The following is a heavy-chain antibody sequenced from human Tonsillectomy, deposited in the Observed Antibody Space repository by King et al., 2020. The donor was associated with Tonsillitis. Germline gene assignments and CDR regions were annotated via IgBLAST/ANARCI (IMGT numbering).Heavy chain of an antibody. CDR1: GFTFSSYA. V-gene: IGHV3-33*05. Sequence: QVQLVESGGGVVQPGRSLRLSCAASGFTFSSYAIHWVRQAPGKGLEWVAVISYDGSNRYYADSLKGRFTISRNNSKNTLYLQMNSLRAEDTAVYYCAINYYDSGDYSNAMDVWGQGTTVTVSS. D-gene: IGHD3-22*01. CDR3: AINYYDSGDYSNAMDV. CDR2: ISYDGSNR. J-gene: IGHJ6*02.